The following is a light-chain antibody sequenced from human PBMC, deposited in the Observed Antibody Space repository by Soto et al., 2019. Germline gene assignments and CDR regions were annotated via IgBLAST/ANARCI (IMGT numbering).Light chain of an antibody. CDR2: GAS. J-gene: IGKJ1*01. CDR3: KQYNDNWPT. Sequence: EIVMTQSPDTLSVSPGERATLSCRASQSVRTNLAWYQHKPGQSPRLLIYGASNRATGLPAPFSGSGSGTEFTLTISSLLSEDFAVYYCKQYNDNWPTFGQGTKVEIK. V-gene: IGKV3-15*01. CDR1: QSVRTN.